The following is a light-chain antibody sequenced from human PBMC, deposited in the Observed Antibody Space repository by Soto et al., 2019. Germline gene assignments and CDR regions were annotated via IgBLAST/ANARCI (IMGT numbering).Light chain of an antibody. Sequence: EIVLTPSPATLSLSPGERATLSCRASQSVSSYLAWYQQKPGQAPRLLIYDASNRATGIPARFSGSGSGTDFTLTISSLEPEDFAVYYCQQRSNWPPLTFGGGTKVAIK. CDR3: QQRSNWPPLT. J-gene: IGKJ4*01. CDR1: QSVSSY. V-gene: IGKV3-11*01. CDR2: DAS.